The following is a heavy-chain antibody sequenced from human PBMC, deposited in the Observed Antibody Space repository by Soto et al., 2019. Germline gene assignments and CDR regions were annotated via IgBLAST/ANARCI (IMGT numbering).Heavy chain of an antibody. J-gene: IGHJ6*02. D-gene: IGHD6-6*01. V-gene: IGHV3-33*01. CDR3: ARGSSSSGIQGMDV. Sequence: PGGVLRLSCAASGFTFSNYDMHWVRQAPGKGLEWVAVIWSDGNNKYSADSVKGRFTISRDNSKNTLYLQMNSLRAEDTAVYYCARGSSSSGIQGMDVWGQGTTVTVSS. CDR1: GFTFSNYD. CDR2: IWSDGNNK.